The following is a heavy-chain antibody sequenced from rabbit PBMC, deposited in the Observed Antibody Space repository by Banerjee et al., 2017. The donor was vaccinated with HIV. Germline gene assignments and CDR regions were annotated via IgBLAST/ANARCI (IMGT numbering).Heavy chain of an antibody. CDR1: GFSISSSYW. J-gene: IGHJ4*01. CDR2: IYNGDGST. V-gene: IGHV1S45*01. CDR3: ARDVGVINL. D-gene: IGHD5-1*01. Sequence: QEQLKESGGGLVKPGGTLTLTCTASGFSISSSYWICWVRQAPGKGLEWIGCIYNGDGSTYYASWVNGRFTLSKTSSTTVTLQMTSLTAADTATYFCARDVGVINLWGPGTLVTVS.